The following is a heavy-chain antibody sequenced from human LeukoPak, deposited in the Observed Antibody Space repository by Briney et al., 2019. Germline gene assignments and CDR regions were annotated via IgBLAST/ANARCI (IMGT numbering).Heavy chain of an antibody. CDR3: ARRGSTGYYHPFDY. J-gene: IGHJ4*02. V-gene: IGHV5-51*01. CDR2: IYPGDSDT. Sequence: GESLKISCKGSGYRFTNYWIGWVRQMPGKGLEWMGIIYPGDSDTRYSPSFQGQVTMSADNSISTAYLQWSSLKASDTAIYYCARRGSTGYYHPFDYWGQGTLVTVSS. D-gene: IGHD3-22*01. CDR1: GYRFTNYW.